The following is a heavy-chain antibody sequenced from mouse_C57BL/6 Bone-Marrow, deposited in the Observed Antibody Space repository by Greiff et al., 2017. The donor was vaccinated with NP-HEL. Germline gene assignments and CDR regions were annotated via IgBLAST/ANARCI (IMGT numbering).Heavy chain of an antibody. CDR2: LWSGGST. V-gene: IGHV2-2*01. Sequence: VMLVESGPGLVQPSQSLSITCTVSGFSLTSYGVHWVRQSPGKGLEWLGVLWSGGSTDYNAAFISRLSISKDNSKSQVFFKMNSLQADDTAIYYCARKDYYGSSYWFAYWGQGTLVTVSA. CDR3: ARKDYYGSSYWFAY. CDR1: GFSLTSYG. J-gene: IGHJ3*01. D-gene: IGHD1-1*01.